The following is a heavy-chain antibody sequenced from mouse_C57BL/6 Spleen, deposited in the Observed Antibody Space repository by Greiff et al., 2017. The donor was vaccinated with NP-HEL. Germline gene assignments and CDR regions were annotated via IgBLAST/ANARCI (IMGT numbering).Heavy chain of an antibody. D-gene: IGHD1-1*01. J-gene: IGHJ4*01. Sequence: QVQLQQSGAELVKPGASVKLSCKASGYTFTSYWMHWVKQRPGRGLEWIGRIDPNSGGTKYNEKFKSKATLTVDKPSSTAYMQLSSLTSEDSAVYYCASPYYGSLYYSAMDYWGQGTSVTVSS. CDR2: IDPNSGGT. CDR3: ASPYYGSLYYSAMDY. CDR1: GYTFTSYW. V-gene: IGHV1-72*01.